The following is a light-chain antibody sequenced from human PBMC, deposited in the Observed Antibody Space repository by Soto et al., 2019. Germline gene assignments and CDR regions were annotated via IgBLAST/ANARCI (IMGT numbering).Light chain of an antibody. J-gene: IGKJ1*01. CDR2: GAS. CDR3: QQFPSWT. Sequence: EIVLTQSPGTLSLSPGERATLSCRASQSVSSSYLAWYQQKPGQAPRLLIYGASNRATGIPDRFSGSGSGTDFILTISRLETEDFAVYYCQQFPSWTFGQGTKVDIK. CDR1: QSVSSSY. V-gene: IGKV3-20*01.